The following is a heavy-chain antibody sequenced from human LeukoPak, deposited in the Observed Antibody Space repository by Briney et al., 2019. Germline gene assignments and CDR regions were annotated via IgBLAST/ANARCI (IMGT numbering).Heavy chain of an antibody. CDR3: AKQLGYCSDGSCYFPY. Sequence: GGSLRLSCVASGFIFSNNYMSWVRQAPGKGLEWVSAISNNGGYTYYADSVQGRFTISRDNSKSTLCLQMNSLRAEDTAVYYCAKQLGYCSDGSCYFPYWGQGTLVTVSS. D-gene: IGHD2-15*01. CDR2: ISNNGGYT. J-gene: IGHJ4*02. CDR1: GFIFSNNY. V-gene: IGHV3-23*01.